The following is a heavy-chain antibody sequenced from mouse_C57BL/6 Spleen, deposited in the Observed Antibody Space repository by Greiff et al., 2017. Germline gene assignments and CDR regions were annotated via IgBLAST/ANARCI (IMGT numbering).Heavy chain of an antibody. J-gene: IGHJ4*01. CDR2: ISSGGSYT. V-gene: IGHV5-6*01. CDR3: ARQRGVTTEGFRNY. Sequence: EVMLVESGGDLVKPGGSLKLSCAASGFTFSSYGMSWVRQTPDKRLEWVATISSGGSYTYYPDSVKGRLSISSDNAKNTLYLQMSSLKSEDTAMYYCARQRGVTTEGFRNYWGQGTSVTVSS. D-gene: IGHD2-2*01. CDR1: GFTFSSYG.